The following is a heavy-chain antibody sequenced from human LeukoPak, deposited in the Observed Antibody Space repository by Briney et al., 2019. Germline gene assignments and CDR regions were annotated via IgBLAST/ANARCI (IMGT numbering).Heavy chain of an antibody. J-gene: IGHJ3*02. CDR2: INHSGST. CDR1: GGSFSGYY. Sequence: PSETLSLTCAVYGGSFSGYYWSWIRQPPREGLEWIGEINHSGSTNYNPSLKSRVTISVDTSKNQFSLKLSSVTAADTAVYYCARGPYYVWGSYRSTRADAFDIWGQGTMVTVSS. D-gene: IGHD3-16*02. CDR3: ARGPYYVWGSYRSTRADAFDI. V-gene: IGHV4-34*01.